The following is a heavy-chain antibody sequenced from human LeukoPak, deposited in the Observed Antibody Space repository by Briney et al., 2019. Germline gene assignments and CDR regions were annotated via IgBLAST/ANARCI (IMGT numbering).Heavy chain of an antibody. D-gene: IGHD3-22*01. CDR3: TKTPTFYFDSSGYSALDY. Sequence: GGSLRLSCAASGPTFSDFAMSWVRQAPGKGLEWVSAISGSGGSTYFADSVKGRFTISRDNPENTLYLQMNSLGAEDTAVYYCTKTPTFYFDSSGYSALDYWGQGTLVTVSS. CDR2: ISGSGGST. V-gene: IGHV3-23*01. CDR1: GPTFSDFA. J-gene: IGHJ4*02.